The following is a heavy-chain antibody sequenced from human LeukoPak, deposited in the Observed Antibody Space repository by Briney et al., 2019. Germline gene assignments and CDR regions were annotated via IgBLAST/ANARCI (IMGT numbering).Heavy chain of an antibody. Sequence: SETLSLTCAVSGGSISSGGYSWSWIRQPPGKGLEWIGYIYHSGSTYYNPSLKSRVTISVDRSKNQFSLKLSSVTAADTAVYYCARAQVVTAMIDYWGQGTLVTVS. J-gene: IGHJ4*02. CDR2: IYHSGST. V-gene: IGHV4-30-2*01. CDR3: ARAQVVTAMIDY. CDR1: GGSISSGGYS. D-gene: IGHD2-21*02.